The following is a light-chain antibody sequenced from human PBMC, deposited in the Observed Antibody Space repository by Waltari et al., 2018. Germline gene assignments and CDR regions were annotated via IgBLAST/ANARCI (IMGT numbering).Light chain of an antibody. V-gene: IGKV1-5*03. CDR3: QQYDSYLYT. Sequence: DIHMTQPPSTLSASVGDRVTITCRASQSVSTWLAWYQQKPGKAPKLLIYKASSLRSGVPSRFSGSGSGTEFTLTISSLQPDDFATYYCQQYDSYLYTFGQGTKVEIQ. J-gene: IGKJ2*01. CDR1: QSVSTW. CDR2: KAS.